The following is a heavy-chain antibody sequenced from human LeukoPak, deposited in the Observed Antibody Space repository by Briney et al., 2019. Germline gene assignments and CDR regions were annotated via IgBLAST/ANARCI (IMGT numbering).Heavy chain of an antibody. Sequence: GSLRLSCAASGFTFSSYSMNWVRQAPGKGLEWVSSISSSSSYIYYADSVKGRFTISRDNAKNSLYLQMNSLRAEDTAVYYCATKGEPYYYYGMDVWGQGTTVTVSS. V-gene: IGHV3-21*01. CDR1: GFTFSSYS. CDR2: ISSSSSYI. J-gene: IGHJ6*02. D-gene: IGHD1-14*01. CDR3: ATKGEPYYYYGMDV.